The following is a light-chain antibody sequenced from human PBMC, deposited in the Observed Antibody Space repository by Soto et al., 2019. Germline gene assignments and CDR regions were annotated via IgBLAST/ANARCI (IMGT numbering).Light chain of an antibody. CDR2: EVS. V-gene: IGLV2-18*02. J-gene: IGLJ2*01. CDR3: SSYTSYSTLV. Sequence: QSALTQPPSVSGSPGQSVTISCTGTSSDVGTYNRVSWYQQPPGTAPKLMIYEVSNRPSGVPARFSGSKSGNTASLTISGLQAEDEADYYCSSYTSYSTLVFGGGPKLTVL. CDR1: SSDVGTYNR.